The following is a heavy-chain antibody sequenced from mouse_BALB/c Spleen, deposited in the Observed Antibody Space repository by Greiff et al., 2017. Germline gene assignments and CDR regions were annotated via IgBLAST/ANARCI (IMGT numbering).Heavy chain of an antibody. D-gene: IGHD2-1*01. CDR1: GYAFTSYN. V-gene: IGHV1S135*01. CDR3: SAYGNYPWFAY. J-gene: IGHJ3*01. CDR2: IDPYNGGT. Sequence: VQLKQSGPELVKPGASVKVSCKASGYAFTSYNMYWVKQSHGKSLEWIGYIDPYNGGTSYNQKFKGKATLTVDKSSSTAYMHLNSLTSEDSAVYYCSAYGNYPWFAYWGQGTPVTVSA.